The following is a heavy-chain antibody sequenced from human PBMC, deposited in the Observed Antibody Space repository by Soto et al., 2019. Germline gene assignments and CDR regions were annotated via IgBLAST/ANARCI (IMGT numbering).Heavy chain of an antibody. CDR1: GFTFDDYA. CDR2: ISWNSGSI. J-gene: IGHJ4*02. CDR3: AHRYGGNYYRWYFDS. Sequence: GGSLRLSCAASGFTFDDYAMHWVRQAPGKGLEWVSGISWNSGSIGYADSVKGRFTISRDNAKNSLYLQMNSLRAVDTATYFCAHRYGGNYYRWYFDSWGQGTLVTVSS. V-gene: IGHV3-9*01. D-gene: IGHD1-26*01.